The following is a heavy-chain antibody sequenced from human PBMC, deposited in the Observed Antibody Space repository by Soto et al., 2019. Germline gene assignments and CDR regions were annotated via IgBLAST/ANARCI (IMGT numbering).Heavy chain of an antibody. J-gene: IGHJ4*02. V-gene: IGHV3-33*01. D-gene: IGHD3-9*01. CDR1: GFTFSDYG. CDR2: IWYDGSNK. CDR3: ARDPLHYDILTGYSPNYFDF. Sequence: QVQLVESGGGVVQPGRSLRLSCAASGFTFSDYGMHWVRQAPGKGLEGVAVIWYDGSNKYYADSVKGRFTISRDNSKNTLYLQMNSLRAEDTAVYYCARDPLHYDILTGYSPNYFDFWGQGTLVTVSS.